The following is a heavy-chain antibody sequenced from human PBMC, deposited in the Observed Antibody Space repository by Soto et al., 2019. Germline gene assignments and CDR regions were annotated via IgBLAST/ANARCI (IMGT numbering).Heavy chain of an antibody. V-gene: IGHV4-34*01. J-gene: IGHJ6*03. CDR1: GGSFSGYY. CDR3: ARVSRDYDILTGYYTYYSYIDA. Sequence: SETLSLTCAVYGGSFSGYYWSWIRQPPGKGLEWIGEINHSGSTNYNPSLKSRVTISVDASKNQFSLKLSSVTAADTAVYYCARVSRDYDILTGYYTYYSYIDARGKGHTLTVSS. CDR2: INHSGST. D-gene: IGHD3-9*01.